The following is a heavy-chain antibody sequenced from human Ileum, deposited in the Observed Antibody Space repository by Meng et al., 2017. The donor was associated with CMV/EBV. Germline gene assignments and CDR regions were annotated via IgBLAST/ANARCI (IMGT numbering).Heavy chain of an antibody. D-gene: IGHD2-2*03. Sequence: SVKVSCKASGDTFSSYTISWVRQAPGQGLEWMGRIIPILGIANYAQKFQGRVTITADKSTSTAYMELSSLRSEDTAVYYCARPRGYCSSTSCYESYYYYGMDVWGQGTTVTVSS. J-gene: IGHJ6*02. CDR1: GDTFSSYT. CDR2: IIPILGIA. CDR3: ARPRGYCSSTSCYESYYYYGMDV. V-gene: IGHV1-69*02.